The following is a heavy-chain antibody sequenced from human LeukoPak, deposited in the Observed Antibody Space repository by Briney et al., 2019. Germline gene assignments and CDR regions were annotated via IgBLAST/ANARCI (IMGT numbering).Heavy chain of an antibody. D-gene: IGHD2-2*01. CDR3: ARVVYCSSTSCTGFDP. V-gene: IGHV4-59*01. Sequence: SETLSLTCTVSGGSISSYCWSWIRQPPGKGLEWIGYIYYSGSTNYNPSLKSRVTISVDTSKNQFSLKLSSVTAADTAVYYCARVVYCSSTSCTGFDPWGQGTLVTVSS. CDR2: IYYSGST. J-gene: IGHJ5*02. CDR1: GGSISSYC.